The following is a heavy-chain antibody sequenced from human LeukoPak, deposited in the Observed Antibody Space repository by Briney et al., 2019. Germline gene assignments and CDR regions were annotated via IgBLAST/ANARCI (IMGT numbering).Heavy chain of an antibody. Sequence: GGSLRLSCAASGLSFSDYDMSWVRQAPGKGLEWVSGISTSGGTTDYADSVKGRFTISRDNSKNTVYLQMHSLRAEDTAIYYCVKDRTAWDYRFLFDYWGQGTLVTVSS. D-gene: IGHD3-16*02. CDR2: ISTSGGTT. CDR3: VKDRTAWDYRFLFDY. CDR1: GLSFSDYD. J-gene: IGHJ4*02. V-gene: IGHV3-23*01.